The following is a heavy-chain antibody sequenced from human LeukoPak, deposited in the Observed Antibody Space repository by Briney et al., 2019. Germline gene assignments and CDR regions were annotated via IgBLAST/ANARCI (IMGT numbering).Heavy chain of an antibody. Sequence: GGSLRLSCAASGFTFSSYAMSWVRQAPGKGLEWVSAISGSGGSTYYADSVKGRFTISRDNSKNTLYLQMNSLRAEDTAVYYCAKSPRVVVAATPNYFDYWGQGTLVTVSS. D-gene: IGHD2-15*01. J-gene: IGHJ4*02. CDR2: ISGSGGST. V-gene: IGHV3-23*01. CDR3: AKSPRVVVAATPNYFDY. CDR1: GFTFSSYA.